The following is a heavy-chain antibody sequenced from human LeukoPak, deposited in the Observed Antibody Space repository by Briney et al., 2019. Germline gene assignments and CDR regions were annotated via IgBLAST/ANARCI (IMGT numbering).Heavy chain of an antibody. V-gene: IGHV3-30-3*01. D-gene: IGHD6-19*01. Sequence: GRSLRLSCAASGFTFSSYAMPWVRQAPGKGLEWVAVISYDGSNKYYADSVKGRFTISRDNSKNTLYLQMNSLRAEDTAVHYCARGSRGSSGWYGLGTYYYYGMDVWGQGTTVTVSS. CDR2: ISYDGSNK. J-gene: IGHJ6*02. CDR1: GFTFSSYA. CDR3: ARGSRGSSGWYGLGTYYYYGMDV.